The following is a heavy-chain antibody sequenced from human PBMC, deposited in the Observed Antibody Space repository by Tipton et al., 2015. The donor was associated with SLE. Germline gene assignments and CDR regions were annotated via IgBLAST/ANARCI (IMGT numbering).Heavy chain of an antibody. V-gene: IGHV4-34*01. CDR2: VSHSRST. J-gene: IGHJ6*03. Sequence: WSWVHQPPGKGLEWIGEVSHSRSTNYNPSLKSRGTISLDTSNNQFSLRLSSVTAADTAVYYCARGVSGYFHYCYMDVWGKGTTVTISS. D-gene: IGHD3-16*01. CDR3: ARGVSGYFHYCYMDV.